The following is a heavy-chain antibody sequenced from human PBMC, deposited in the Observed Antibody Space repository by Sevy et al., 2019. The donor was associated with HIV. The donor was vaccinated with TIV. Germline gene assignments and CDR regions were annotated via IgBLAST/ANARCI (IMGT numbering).Heavy chain of an antibody. CDR1: GLTFSTYG. Sequence: GGSLRLSCAASGLTFSTYGMHWVRQAPGKGLEWVALISGDGSNTYYAGSVTGRFTISRDNSKNTLYRQMNSLRADDTAMYYCAKTYADTTFDLYYYDSWGQGTLVTVSS. D-gene: IGHD3-9*01. CDR3: AKTYADTTFDLYYYDS. V-gene: IGHV3-30*18. J-gene: IGHJ4*02. CDR2: ISGDGSNT.